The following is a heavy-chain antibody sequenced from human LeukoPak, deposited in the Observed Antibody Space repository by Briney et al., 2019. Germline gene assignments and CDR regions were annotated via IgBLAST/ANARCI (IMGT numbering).Heavy chain of an antibody. CDR1: GYTFTSYG. Sequence: VASVKVSCKASGYTFTSYGISWVRQAPGQGLEWMGWINGYNGNTNYAQKLQGRVTMNTDRSTSTAYMELRSLRSDDTAVYYCARAPYYYDSSGRLVYWGQGTLVTVSS. CDR3: ARAPYYYDSSGRLVY. D-gene: IGHD3-22*01. CDR2: INGYNGNT. V-gene: IGHV1-18*01. J-gene: IGHJ4*02.